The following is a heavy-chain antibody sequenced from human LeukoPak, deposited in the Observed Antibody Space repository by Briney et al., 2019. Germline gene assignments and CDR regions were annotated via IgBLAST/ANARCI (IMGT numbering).Heavy chain of an antibody. CDR2: IYPGDSDT. J-gene: IGHJ6*03. Sequence: GESLKISCKGSGYGFTTYWIGWVRQMPGKGLEWMGIIYPGDSDTRYSPSFQAQVTISADKSISTAYLQWSSLKASDTAMYYCARHRGSYAVRGYYYYMDVWGKGTTVTVSS. CDR3: ARHRGSYAVRGYYYYMDV. D-gene: IGHD1-26*01. CDR1: GYGFTTYW. V-gene: IGHV5-51*01.